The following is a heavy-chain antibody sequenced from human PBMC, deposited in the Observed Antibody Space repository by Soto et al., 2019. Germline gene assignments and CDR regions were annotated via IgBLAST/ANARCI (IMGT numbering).Heavy chain of an antibody. D-gene: IGHD4-17*01. CDR3: ASGAPSRY. CDR1: GGSFSNYY. CDR2: IYNSGTT. J-gene: IGHJ4*02. V-gene: IGHV4-4*08. Sequence: QMQLQESGPGLVKASETLSLTCSVSGGSFSNYYWGWIRQAPGKGLEWTGSIYNSGTTNYNPSLKSRVIISIESSKSQFSLRLNSVTVADSAVYYCASGAPSRYWGQGVLVTVSS.